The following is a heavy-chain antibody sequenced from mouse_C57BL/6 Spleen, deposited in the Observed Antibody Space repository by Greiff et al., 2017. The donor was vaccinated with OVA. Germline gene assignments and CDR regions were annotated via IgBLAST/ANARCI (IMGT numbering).Heavy chain of an antibody. Sequence: EVKLVESGPELVKPGASVKISCKASGYSFTDYNMNWVKQSNGKSLEWIGVINPNYGTTSYNQKFKGKATLTVDQSSSTAYMQLNSLTSEDSAVYYCARGSSLSYWYFDVWGTGTTVTVSS. CDR3: ARGSSLSYWYFDV. J-gene: IGHJ1*03. V-gene: IGHV1-39*01. D-gene: IGHD1-1*01. CDR2: INPNYGTT. CDR1: GYSFTDYN.